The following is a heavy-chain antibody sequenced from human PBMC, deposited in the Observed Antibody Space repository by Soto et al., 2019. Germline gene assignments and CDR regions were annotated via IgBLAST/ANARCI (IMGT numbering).Heavy chain of an antibody. CDR3: ARRGSGSYYDY. Sequence: EVQLLESGGGLVQPGGSLRLSCAASGFTFSSYAMRWVRQAPGKGLEWVSAISGSGGSTYYADSVKGRFTISRDNSKNTPYLQMNSLRAEDTAVYYCARRGSGSYYDYCGQGTLVTVSS. D-gene: IGHD1-26*01. V-gene: IGHV3-23*01. CDR2: ISGSGGST. CDR1: GFTFSSYA. J-gene: IGHJ4*02.